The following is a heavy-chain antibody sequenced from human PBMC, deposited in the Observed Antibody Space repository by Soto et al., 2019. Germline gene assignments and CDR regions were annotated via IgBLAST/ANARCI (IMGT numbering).Heavy chain of an antibody. D-gene: IGHD3-9*01. CDR1: GYTFTSYG. J-gene: IGHJ4*02. Sequence: QVQLVQSGAEVKKPGASVKVSCKASGYTFTSYGSRWVRQAPGQGLEWMGWISAYNGNTNYAEKLKGRVPMTTDTSTSTAYMELRSLRSDDTAVYYCARGSKLLLRYFDPAHYWGQGTLVTVSS. V-gene: IGHV1-18*01. CDR2: ISAYNGNT. CDR3: ARGSKLLLRYFDPAHY.